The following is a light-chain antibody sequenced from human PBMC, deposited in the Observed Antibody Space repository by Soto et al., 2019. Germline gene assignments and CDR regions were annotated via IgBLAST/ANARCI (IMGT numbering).Light chain of an antibody. CDR1: QIVSSSY. V-gene: IGKV3-20*01. Sequence: EIVLTQSPGTLSLSPGERATLSCRASQIVSSSYLAWYQQKPGQAPRLLINGASSRATGIPDRFSGSGSGKDFNINISRLEIEDFAVYYCQRYGSSPLTFGGGTKVEIK. J-gene: IGKJ4*01. CDR3: QRYGSSPLT. CDR2: GAS.